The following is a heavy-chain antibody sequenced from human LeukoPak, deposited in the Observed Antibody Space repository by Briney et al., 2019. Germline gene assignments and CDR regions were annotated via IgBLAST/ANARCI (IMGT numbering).Heavy chain of an antibody. V-gene: IGHV1-18*01. CDR1: GYTFTSYG. CDR2: ISAYNGNT. Sequence: GASVKVSCKASGYTFTSYGISWVRQAPGQGLEWMGWISAYNGNTNYAQKLQGRVTMTTDTSTSTAYMELRSLRSDDTAVYYCARAEAGYYDSSGGREGYWGQGTLVTVSS. D-gene: IGHD3-22*01. J-gene: IGHJ4*02. CDR3: ARAEAGYYDSSGGREGY.